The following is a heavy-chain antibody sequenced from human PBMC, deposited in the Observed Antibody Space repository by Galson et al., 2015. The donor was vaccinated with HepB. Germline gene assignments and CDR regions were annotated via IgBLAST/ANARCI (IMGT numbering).Heavy chain of an antibody. CDR3: ARDPSNTSGRYIYFDF. V-gene: IGHV1-46*01. Sequence: SVKVSCKASGYTFTSYYMHWVRQAPGQGLEWMGIINPSSGSTSYAQKFQGRVTMTRDTSTSAAYMELMSLRSDDTAVYYCARDPSNTSGRYIYFDFWGQGTLVTVSS. J-gene: IGHJ4*02. CDR1: GYTFTSYY. D-gene: IGHD6-19*01. CDR2: INPSSGST.